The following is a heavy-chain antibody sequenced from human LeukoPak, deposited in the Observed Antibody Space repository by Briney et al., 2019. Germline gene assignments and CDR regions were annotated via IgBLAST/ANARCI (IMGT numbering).Heavy chain of an antibody. CDR1: GYTFTSYG. V-gene: IGHV1-18*01. CDR3: ARVRRYSGYNYFDAFDN. Sequence: ASVKVSCKASGYTFTSYGISWVRQAPGQGLEWMGWISAYNGNTNYAQKLQGRVTMTTDTSASTAYMELRNLRSDDTAVYYCARVRRYSGYNYFDAFDNWGQGTMVTVSS. D-gene: IGHD5-12*01. J-gene: IGHJ3*02. CDR2: ISAYNGNT.